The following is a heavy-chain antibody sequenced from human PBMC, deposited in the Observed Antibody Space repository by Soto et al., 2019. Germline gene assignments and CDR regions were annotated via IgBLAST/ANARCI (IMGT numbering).Heavy chain of an antibody. CDR1: GFTFSSYS. V-gene: IGHV3-48*01. CDR3: ARHPERIAQIGWFDP. CDR2: ISSSSSTI. Sequence: GSLRLSCAASGFTFSSYSMNWVRQAPGKGMEWVSYISSSSSTIYYADSVKGRFTISRDNAKNSLYLQMNSLRAEDTAVYYCARHPERIAQIGWFDPWGQGTLVTVAS. D-gene: IGHD6-13*01. J-gene: IGHJ5*02.